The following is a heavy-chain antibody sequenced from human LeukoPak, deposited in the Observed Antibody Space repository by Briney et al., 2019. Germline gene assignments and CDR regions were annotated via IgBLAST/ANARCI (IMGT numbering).Heavy chain of an antibody. D-gene: IGHD3-16*01. CDR3: ATLPTVMNLYFFEQ. Sequence: PSETLPLTCTVSGGSVTNRNYYWGWIRQPPEKGLEWIGSIYYSGSTYQSPSLRSRVTISVDTSKNQISLELNSVTAADTALYFCATLPTVMNLYFFEQWGQGTLVTVSS. CDR1: GGSVTNRNYY. J-gene: IGHJ4*02. CDR2: IYYSGST. V-gene: IGHV4-39*01.